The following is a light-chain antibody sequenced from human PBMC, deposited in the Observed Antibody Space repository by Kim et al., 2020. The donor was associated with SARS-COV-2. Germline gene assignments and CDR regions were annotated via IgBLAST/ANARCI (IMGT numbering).Light chain of an antibody. J-gene: IGLJ2*01. CDR1: RLRSYY. Sequence: VALGQAVRITCQGDRLRSYYATWYQQKPGQAPIVVIYSKNNRPSGIPDRFSGSSSGNTASLTITGTQAGDEADYYCNSRDSNDNVVFGGGTKLTVL. CDR2: SKN. V-gene: IGLV3-19*01. CDR3: NSRDSNDNVV.